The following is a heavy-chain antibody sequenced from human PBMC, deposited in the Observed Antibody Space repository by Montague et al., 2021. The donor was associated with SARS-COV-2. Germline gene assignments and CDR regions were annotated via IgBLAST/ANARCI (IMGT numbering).Heavy chain of an antibody. CDR1: GGSISSTSFL. CDR2: MYSSGTT. J-gene: IGHJ4*02. D-gene: IGHD6-19*01. CDR3: ARSTSGWFIY. Sequence: SETLSLTCSVSGGSISSTSFLWAWIRQPPGKGLEWVGSMYSSGTTYYNPSLKSRVTISGDTPRNQLSVRLSSVTAADTAVYYCARSTSGWFIYWGQGTLVTVSS. V-gene: IGHV4-39*01.